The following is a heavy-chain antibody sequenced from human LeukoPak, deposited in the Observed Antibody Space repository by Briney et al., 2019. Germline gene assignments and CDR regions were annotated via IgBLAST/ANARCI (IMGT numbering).Heavy chain of an antibody. CDR3: ARGYCGGDCYGD. D-gene: IGHD2-21*02. Sequence: GGSLRLSCAASGLSFSSYAMNWVRQAPGKGLEWVSSIDSSSSHIYYADSVKGRFTISRDNTKSSLYLQMSSLRAEDMAVYYCARGYCGGDCYGDWGQGTLVTVSS. CDR1: GLSFSSYA. J-gene: IGHJ1*01. CDR2: IDSSSSHI. V-gene: IGHV3-21*01.